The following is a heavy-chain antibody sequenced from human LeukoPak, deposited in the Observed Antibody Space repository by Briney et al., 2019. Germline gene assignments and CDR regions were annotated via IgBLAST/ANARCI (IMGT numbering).Heavy chain of an antibody. V-gene: IGHV3-64D*08. CDR3: VKDRGVRYFDWSFDY. Sequence: PGGSLRLSCSASRFTFSSYSMHWVRQAPGKGLEYVSGISSNGGSTYYPDSVKGRFTISRDNSRNTLYLHMSSLRAEDTAVHYCVKDRGVRYFDWSFDYWGQGTLLTVSS. CDR2: ISSNGGST. J-gene: IGHJ4*02. CDR1: RFTFSSYS. D-gene: IGHD3-9*01.